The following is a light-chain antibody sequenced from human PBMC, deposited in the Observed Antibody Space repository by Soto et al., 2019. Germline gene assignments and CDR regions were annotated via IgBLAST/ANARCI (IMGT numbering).Light chain of an antibody. CDR1: QSVSNN. CDR2: SAS. V-gene: IGKV3-15*01. J-gene: IGKJ4*01. Sequence: EIVMTQSPATLSVSPGERATLSCRASQSVSNNLAWYQQKPGQAPRLLIYSASTRATGIPARFSGSASGTDFTLSISSLQSEDFAVYYCQQYNVWPLTFGGGTKVETK. CDR3: QQYNVWPLT.